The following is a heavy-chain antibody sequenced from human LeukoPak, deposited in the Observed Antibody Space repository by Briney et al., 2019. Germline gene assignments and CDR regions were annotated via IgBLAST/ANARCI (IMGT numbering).Heavy chain of an antibody. Sequence: ASVKVSCKASGYTFTSYGISWVRQAPGQGLEWMGWISAYNGNTNYAQKLQGRVTMTTDTSTSTAYMELRSLRSDDTAVYYCARERYCSSTSCPAPYNWFDPWGQGTLVTVSS. CDR3: ARERYCSSTSCPAPYNWFDP. CDR2: ISAYNGNT. V-gene: IGHV1-18*01. J-gene: IGHJ5*02. CDR1: GYTFTSYG. D-gene: IGHD2-2*01.